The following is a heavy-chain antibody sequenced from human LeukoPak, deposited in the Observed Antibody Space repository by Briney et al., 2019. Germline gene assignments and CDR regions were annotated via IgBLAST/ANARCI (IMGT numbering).Heavy chain of an antibody. CDR1: GFTFSSYS. CDR2: ISGSSTTL. CDR3: ARDKDALGALGY. Sequence: PGGSLRLSCAASGFTFSSYSMNWVGQAPEKGLEGVSYISGSSTTLYYADSVKGRFTISRDNAKNSLYLQIISLREEDTAVYYCARDKDALGALGYWGQGTLVTVSS. D-gene: IGHD3-16*01. V-gene: IGHV3-48*02. J-gene: IGHJ4*02.